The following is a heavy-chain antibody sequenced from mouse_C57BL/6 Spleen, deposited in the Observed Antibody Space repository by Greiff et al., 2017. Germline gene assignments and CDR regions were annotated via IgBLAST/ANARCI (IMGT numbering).Heavy chain of an antibody. D-gene: IGHD2-3*01. CDR2: IYPGDGDT. J-gene: IGHJ1*03. CDR3: ARYNGYYEGWYFDV. Sequence: VQLQESGPELVKPGASVKISCKASGYAFSSSWMNWVKQRPGKGLEWIGRIYPGDGDTNYNGKFKGKATLTADKSSSTAYMQLSSLTSEDSAVYFCARYNGYYEGWYFDVWGTGTTVTVSS. CDR1: GYAFSSSW. V-gene: IGHV1-82*01.